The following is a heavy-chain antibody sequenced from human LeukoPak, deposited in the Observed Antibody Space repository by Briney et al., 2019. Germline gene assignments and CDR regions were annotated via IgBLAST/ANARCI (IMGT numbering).Heavy chain of an antibody. CDR1: GFTFSSYW. CDR3: ARDTGDYYFDY. CDR2: IKQDGSEK. D-gene: IGHD1-1*01. Sequence: GGSLRLSCAASGFTFSSYWMSWVRQAPGKGLEWVANIKQDGSEKYYVDSVKGRFTISRDNAKNTLYLQMNSLRAEDTAVYYCARDTGDYYFDYWGQGTLVTVSS. V-gene: IGHV3-7*01. J-gene: IGHJ4*02.